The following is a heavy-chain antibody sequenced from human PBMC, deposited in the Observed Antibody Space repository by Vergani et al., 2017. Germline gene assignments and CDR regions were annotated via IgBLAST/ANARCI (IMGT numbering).Heavy chain of an antibody. Sequence: QVQLVESGGGVVRPGRSLRLSCAASGFTFSSYGMHWVRQAPGKGLEWVAVIWYDGSNKYYADSVKGRFTISRDNSKNTLYLQMNSLRAEDTAVYYCARDLRSIVGALDLGYWGQGTLVTVSS. CDR2: IWYDGSNK. J-gene: IGHJ4*02. D-gene: IGHD1-26*01. CDR3: ARDLRSIVGALDLGY. CDR1: GFTFSSYG. V-gene: IGHV3-33*01.